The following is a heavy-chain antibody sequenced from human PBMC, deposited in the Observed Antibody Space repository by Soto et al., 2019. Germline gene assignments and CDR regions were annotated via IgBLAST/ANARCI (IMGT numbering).Heavy chain of an antibody. CDR2: INHSGST. Sequence: SETLSLTCAVYGGSFSGYYWSWIRQPPGKGLEWIGEINHSGSTNYNPSLKSRVTISVDTSKNQFSLKLSSVTAADTAGYYCARGGTPRRYCTNGVCERIPFDYWGQGTLVTVSS. D-gene: IGHD2-8*01. CDR1: GGSFSGYY. J-gene: IGHJ4*02. V-gene: IGHV4-34*01. CDR3: ARGGTPRRYCTNGVCERIPFDY.